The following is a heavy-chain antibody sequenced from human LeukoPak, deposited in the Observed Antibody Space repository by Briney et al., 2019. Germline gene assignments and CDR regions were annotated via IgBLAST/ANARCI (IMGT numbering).Heavy chain of an antibody. D-gene: IGHD3-3*02. CDR1: GGTFSSYA. CDR2: IIPIFGTA. CDR3: ARVSEHYIGHFDY. J-gene: IGHJ4*02. V-gene: IGHV1-69*05. Sequence: GASVKVSCKASGGTFSSYAISWVQQAPGQGLEWMGGIIPIFGTANYAQKFQGRVTITTDESTSTAYVELSSLRSEDTAVYYCARVSEHYIGHFDYWGQGTLVTVSS.